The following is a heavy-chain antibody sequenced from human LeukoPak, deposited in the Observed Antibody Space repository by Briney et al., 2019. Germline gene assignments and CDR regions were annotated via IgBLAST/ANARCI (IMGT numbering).Heavy chain of an antibody. Sequence: GASVKVSCKTSGYTFTRYGISWVRQAPGQGLEWMAWISGYNGDTNCVQKFQDRVTMTIDTPTSTAYLELTSLRSDDTAVYYCARDWGAPHTLNFDSWGQGTLVTVSS. J-gene: IGHJ4*02. D-gene: IGHD1-26*01. CDR1: GYTFTRYG. V-gene: IGHV1-18*01. CDR2: ISGYNGDT. CDR3: ARDWGAPHTLNFDS.